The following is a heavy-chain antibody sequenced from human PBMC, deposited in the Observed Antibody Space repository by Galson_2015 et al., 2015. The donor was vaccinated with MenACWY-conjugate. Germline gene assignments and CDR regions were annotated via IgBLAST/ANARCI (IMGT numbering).Heavy chain of an antibody. V-gene: IGHV7-4-1*02. CDR3: VRDPKLSSSWSLFDP. J-gene: IGHJ5*02. CDR1: GYTFTAYA. D-gene: IGHD6-13*01. Sequence: SVKVSCKASGYTFTAYAINWVRQAPGQGLEWLGWINTNTGNPTYAQGFTGRSVFSLDTSVSTAYLQISSLKAEDTAIYYCVRDPKLSSSWSLFDPWGQGTLVTVSS. CDR2: INTNTGNP.